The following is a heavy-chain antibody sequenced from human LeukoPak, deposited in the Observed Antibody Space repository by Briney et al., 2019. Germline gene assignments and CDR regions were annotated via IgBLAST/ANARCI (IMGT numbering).Heavy chain of an antibody. D-gene: IGHD6-19*01. J-gene: IGHJ3*02. CDR1: GFTFSSYA. Sequence: GRSLRLSRAASGFTFSSYAMHWVRQAPGKGLEWVAVISYDGSNKYYADSVKGRFTISRDNSKNTLYLQMNSLRAEDTAVYYCARDGGSSGWSYDAFDIWGQGTMVTVSS. CDR2: ISYDGSNK. V-gene: IGHV3-30-3*01. CDR3: ARDGGSSGWSYDAFDI.